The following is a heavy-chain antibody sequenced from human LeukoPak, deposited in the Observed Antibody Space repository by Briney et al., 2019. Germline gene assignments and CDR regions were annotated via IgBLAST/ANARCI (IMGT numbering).Heavy chain of an antibody. D-gene: IGHD2/OR15-2a*01. CDR1: GFTFSSYA. CDR2: ISYDGSNK. V-gene: IGHV3-30-3*01. J-gene: IGHJ4*02. CDR3: ARDILLSYYFDY. Sequence: GGSLRLSCAASGFTFSSYAMHWVRQAPGKGLEWVAVISYDGSNKYYADSVKGRFTISRDNSKNTLYLQMYSLRAEDTAVYYCARDILLSYYFDYWGQGTLVTVSS.